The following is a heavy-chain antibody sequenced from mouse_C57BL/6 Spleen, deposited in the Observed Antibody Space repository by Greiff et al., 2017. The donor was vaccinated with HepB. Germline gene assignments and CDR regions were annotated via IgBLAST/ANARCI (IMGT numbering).Heavy chain of an antibody. J-gene: IGHJ2*01. CDR3: ARNDWDRYFDY. CDR2: IHPNSGST. V-gene: IGHV1-64*01. Sequence: QVQLKQPGAELVKPGASVKLSCKASGYTFTSYWMHWVKQRPGQGLEWIGMIHPNSGSTNYNEKFKSKATLTVDKSSSTAYMQLSSLTSEDSAVYYCARNDWDRYFDYWGQGTTLTVSS. D-gene: IGHD4-1*01. CDR1: GYTFTSYW.